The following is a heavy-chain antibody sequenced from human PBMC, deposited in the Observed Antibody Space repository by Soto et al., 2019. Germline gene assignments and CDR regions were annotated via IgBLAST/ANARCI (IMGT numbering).Heavy chain of an antibody. V-gene: IGHV3-9*01. D-gene: IGHD7-27*01. Sequence: EVQLVESGGGLVQPGRSLRLSCAASGSTFDDYAMHWVRQAPGKGLEWVSGISWNSGNIGYADSVKGRFTISRDNAKNSLSLQMNSLRPEDTALYYCAKDMALTYYYYGMDVWGQGTTVTVSS. J-gene: IGHJ6*02. CDR1: GSTFDDYA. CDR3: AKDMALTYYYYGMDV. CDR2: ISWNSGNI.